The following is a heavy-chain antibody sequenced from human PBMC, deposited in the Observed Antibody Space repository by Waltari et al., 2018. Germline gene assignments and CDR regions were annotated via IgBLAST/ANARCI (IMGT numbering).Heavy chain of an antibody. CDR2: IKGDGSEK. J-gene: IGHJ4*02. CDR3: SWTLDY. V-gene: IGHV3-7*01. CDR1: GFTFSNSW. Sequence: EVQLVESGGDLVQPGGSLRVSCAASGFTFSNSWLVWVRQAPGKGLEVVANIKGDGSEKYYVDSVKGRFTISRDNDKNSLSLELNSLRVEDTAVYYCSWTLDYWGQGTLVTVSS.